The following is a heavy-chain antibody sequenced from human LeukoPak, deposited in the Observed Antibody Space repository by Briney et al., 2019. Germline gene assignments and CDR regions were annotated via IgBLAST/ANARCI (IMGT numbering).Heavy chain of an antibody. D-gene: IGHD3-9*01. CDR2: IKQDGSEK. Sequence: GGSLRLSCAASGFTFSSYSMNWVRQAPGKGLEWVANIKQDGSEKYYVDSVKGRFTISRDNAKNSLYLQMNSLRAEDTAVYYCARDGRYFDWSFDYWGQGTLVTVSS. V-gene: IGHV3-7*01. CDR3: ARDGRYFDWSFDY. CDR1: GFTFSSYS. J-gene: IGHJ4*02.